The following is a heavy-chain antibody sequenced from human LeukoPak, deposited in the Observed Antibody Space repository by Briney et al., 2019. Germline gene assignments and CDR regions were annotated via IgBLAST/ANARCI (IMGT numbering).Heavy chain of an antibody. V-gene: IGHV1-3*01. CDR1: GYTFTSYT. Sequence: ASVKVSCKASGYTFTSYTIHWVRQAPGQRLEWMGWINAGNGDTKYSQNFQGRVTMTRDTSASTAYMELSSLRSEDTAVYYCAREAVADGNADYWGQGTLVTVSS. D-gene: IGHD6-19*01. CDR3: AREAVADGNADY. CDR2: INAGNGDT. J-gene: IGHJ4*02.